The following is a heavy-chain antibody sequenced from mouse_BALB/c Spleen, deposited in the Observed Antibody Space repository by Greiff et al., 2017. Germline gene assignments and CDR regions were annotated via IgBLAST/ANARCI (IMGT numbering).Heavy chain of an antibody. CDR3: ARRNRITTVVATDWYFDV. CDR2: IDPYYGGT. J-gene: IGHJ1*01. CDR1: GYSFTGYN. D-gene: IGHD1-1*01. V-gene: IGHV1-39*01. Sequence: VQLQQSGPELEKPGASVKISCKASGYSFTGYNMNWVKQSNGKSLEWIGNIDPYYGGTSYNQKFKGKATLTVDKSSSTAYMQLKSLTSEDSAVYYSARRNRITTVVATDWYFDVWGAGTTVTVSS.